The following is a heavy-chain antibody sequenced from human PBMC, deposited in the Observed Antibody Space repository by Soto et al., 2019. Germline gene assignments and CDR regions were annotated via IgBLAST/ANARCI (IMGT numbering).Heavy chain of an antibody. CDR1: GYTFSSYD. V-gene: IGHV1-18*01. CDR3: AGVNCSWYYYYGMDY. J-gene: IGHJ6*02. D-gene: IGHD6-13*01. Sequence: QVQLVQSGAEVKKPGASVKVSCKASGYTFSSYDINWVRQAPGQGLEWMGWISAYNGNTNYAQKHQGRVTMTADTSTSAAYIEIRSLRYDYTRVYYWAGVNCSWYYYYGMDYWGQGTKVTVSS. CDR2: ISAYNGNT.